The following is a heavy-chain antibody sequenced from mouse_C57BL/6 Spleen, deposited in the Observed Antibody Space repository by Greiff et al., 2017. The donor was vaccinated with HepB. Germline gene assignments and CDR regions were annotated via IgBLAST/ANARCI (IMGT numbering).Heavy chain of an antibody. CDR3: AQGDYDGYAMDY. CDR1: GYTFTDYN. D-gene: IGHD2-4*01. J-gene: IGHJ4*01. V-gene: IGHV1-22*01. Sequence: EVKLQQSGPELVKPGASVKMSCKASGYTFTDYNMHWVKQSHGKSLEWIGYINPNNGGTSYNQKFKGKATLTVNKSSSTAYMELRSLTSEDSAVYYCAQGDYDGYAMDYWGQGTSVTVSS. CDR2: INPNNGGT.